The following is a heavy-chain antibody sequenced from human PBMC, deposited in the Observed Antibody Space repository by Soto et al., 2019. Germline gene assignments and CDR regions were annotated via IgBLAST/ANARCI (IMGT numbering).Heavy chain of an antibody. CDR1: GFTFSSYA. CDR3: AKATYYDFWSGYDFDY. V-gene: IGHV3-23*01. J-gene: IGHJ4*02. CDR2: ISGSGGST. D-gene: IGHD3-3*01. Sequence: EVQLLESGGGLVQPGGSLRLSCAASGFTFSSYAMSWVRQAPGKGLEWVSAISGSGGSTYYADSVKGRFTISRDNSKNTLYLQMNSLRAEDTAVDYCAKATYYDFWSGYDFDYWGQGTLVTVSS.